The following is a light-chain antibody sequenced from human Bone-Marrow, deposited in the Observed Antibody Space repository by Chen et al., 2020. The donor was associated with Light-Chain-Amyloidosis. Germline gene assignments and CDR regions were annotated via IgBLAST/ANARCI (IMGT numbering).Light chain of an antibody. Sequence: SYELTQPPSVSVSPGQTARITCSGDDLPTKYAYGYQQKPGQAPVLVIHRDTERPSGTSELFAGSSSGTTATLTISGVQAEDEADYHCQSADSSGTYEVIFGGGTKLTVL. V-gene: IGLV3-25*03. CDR2: RDT. J-gene: IGLJ2*01. CDR1: DLPTKY. CDR3: QSADSSGTYEVI.